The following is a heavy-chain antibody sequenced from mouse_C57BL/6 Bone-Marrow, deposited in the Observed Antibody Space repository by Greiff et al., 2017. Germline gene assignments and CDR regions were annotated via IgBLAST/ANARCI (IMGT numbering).Heavy chain of an antibody. CDR2: IYPRNGNT. CDR3: ARWNYYGSSYGY. V-gene: IGHV1-81*01. Sequence: VQLQQSGAELARPGASVKLSCKASGYTFTSYGISWVKQRTGQGLEWIGEIYPRNGNTYYNEKFKGKATLTADKSSSTAYMELRSLTSEDSAVYFCARWNYYGSSYGYWGQGTTLTVSS. J-gene: IGHJ2*01. CDR1: GYTFTSYG. D-gene: IGHD1-1*01.